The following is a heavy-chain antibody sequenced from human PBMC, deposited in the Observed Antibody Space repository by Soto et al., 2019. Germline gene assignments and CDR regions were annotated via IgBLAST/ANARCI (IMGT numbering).Heavy chain of an antibody. CDR3: ARMGSSGWYNYYGMDV. CDR2: IGTAGDT. J-gene: IGHJ6*02. CDR1: GFTFSSYD. Sequence: GGSLRLSCAASGFTFSSYDMHWVRQATGKGLEWVSAIGTAGDTYYPGSVKGRFTISRENAKNSLYLQMNSLRAGDTAVYYCARMGSSGWYNYYGMDVWGQGTTVTVSS. V-gene: IGHV3-13*04. D-gene: IGHD6-19*01.